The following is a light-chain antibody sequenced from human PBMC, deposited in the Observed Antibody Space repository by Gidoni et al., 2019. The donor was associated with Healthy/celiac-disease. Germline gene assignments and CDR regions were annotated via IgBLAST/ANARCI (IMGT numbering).Light chain of an antibody. CDR2: DAS. CDR3: QQYDNPPYT. J-gene: IGKJ2*01. V-gene: IGKV1-33*01. CDR1: QDISNY. Sequence: DIQMTQSPSSLSASVGDRVPITCQASQDISNYLNWYQQKPGKAPKLLIYDASNLETGVPSRFSGSGSGTDFTFTISSLQPEDIATYYCQQYDNPPYTFGQGTKLEIK.